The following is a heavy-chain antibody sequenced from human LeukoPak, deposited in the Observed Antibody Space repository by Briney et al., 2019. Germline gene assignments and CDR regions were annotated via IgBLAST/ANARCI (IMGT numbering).Heavy chain of an antibody. CDR2: IYPGDSDT. J-gene: IGHJ3*02. Sequence: GESLKISCKGSGYSFTSYWIGWVRQMPGKGLEWMGIIYPGDSDTRYSPSFQGQVTISADKSISTAYLQWSSLKASDTAMYYCARPYYDFWSGYSCHDAVDIWGQGTMVTVSS. CDR3: ARPYYDFWSGYSCHDAVDI. CDR1: GYSFTSYW. V-gene: IGHV5-51*01. D-gene: IGHD3-3*01.